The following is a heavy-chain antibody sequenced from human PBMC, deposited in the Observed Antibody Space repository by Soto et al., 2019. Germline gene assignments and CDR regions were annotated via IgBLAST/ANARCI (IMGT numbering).Heavy chain of an antibody. V-gene: IGHV3-7*05. J-gene: IGHJ6*02. CDR2: IKTDGSEK. Sequence: EVQLVESGGGLVQPGGSLRLSCEASGFTFSAYWMGWVRQAPGKGLQWVATIKTDGSEKYYVDSVTGRFTISRDNDKNSLYLQLNNLRAEDTGVYYCARPVRGSPEDVWGQGTTVTVSS. CDR1: GFTFSAYW. CDR3: ARPVRGSPEDV. D-gene: IGHD3-16*01.